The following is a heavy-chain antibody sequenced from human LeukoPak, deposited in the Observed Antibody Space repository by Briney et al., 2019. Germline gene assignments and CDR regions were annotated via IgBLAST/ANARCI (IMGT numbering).Heavy chain of an antibody. CDR2: IKEDGSEI. CDR3: ARDPGYPPFDY. D-gene: IGHD5-18*01. Sequence: PGGSLRLSCAASAFTFSNYWMSWVRQAPGKGLEWVANIKEDGSEINYVDSVKGRFTISRDNAKNSLYLQMNSLRVDDTAVYYCARDPGYPPFDYWGQGTLVTVSS. V-gene: IGHV3-7*01. CDR1: AFTFSNYW. J-gene: IGHJ4*02.